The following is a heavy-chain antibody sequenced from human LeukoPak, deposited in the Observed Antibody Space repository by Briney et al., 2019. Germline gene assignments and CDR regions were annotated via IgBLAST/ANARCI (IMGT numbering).Heavy chain of an antibody. V-gene: IGHV4-61*02. CDR2: IYTGGST. D-gene: IGHD2-15*01. Sequence: PSETLSLTCTVSGGSISSGSYYWSWIRQPAGKGLEWIGRIYTGGSTNYNPSLKSRVTISVDTSKNQFSLKLSSVTAADTAVYYCARAPEDYDAFDIWGQGTMVTVSS. CDR3: ARAPEDYDAFDI. J-gene: IGHJ3*02. CDR1: GGSISSGSYY.